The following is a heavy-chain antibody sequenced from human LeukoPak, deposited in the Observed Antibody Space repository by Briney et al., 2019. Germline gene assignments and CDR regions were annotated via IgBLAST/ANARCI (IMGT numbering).Heavy chain of an antibody. CDR3: SCELGLDY. J-gene: IGHJ4*02. V-gene: IGHV3-33*03. CDR1: GSTFSASD. D-gene: IGHD7-27*01. CDR2: TWHDESIK. Sequence: GGSLRLSCGASGSTFSASDMHWVRQAPGKGLEWVAVTWHDESIKSYADSVKGRFTISRDNAKNSLYLQMNSLRAEDTAVYYCSCELGLDYWGQGTLVTVSS.